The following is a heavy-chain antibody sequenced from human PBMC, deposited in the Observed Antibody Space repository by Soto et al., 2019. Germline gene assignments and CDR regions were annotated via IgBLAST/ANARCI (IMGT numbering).Heavy chain of an antibody. Sequence: SETLSLTCTVSGGSISSGGYYWSWIRQHPGKGLEWIGYIYYSGSTYYNPSLKSRVTISVDTSKNQFSLKLSSVTAADTAVYYCARAGFAYFDWLSLNWFDPWGQGTLVTVSS. CDR3: ARAGFAYFDWLSLNWFDP. CDR1: GGSISSGGYY. J-gene: IGHJ5*02. V-gene: IGHV4-31*03. D-gene: IGHD3-9*01. CDR2: IYYSGST.